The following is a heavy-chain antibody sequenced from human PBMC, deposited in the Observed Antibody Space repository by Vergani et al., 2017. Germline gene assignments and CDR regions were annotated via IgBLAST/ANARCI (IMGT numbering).Heavy chain of an antibody. CDR3: ATGRDYVGIKFDY. J-gene: IGHJ4*02. Sequence: QVQLVESGGGVVQPGGSLRLSCAASGFTFTGYYMHWVRQAPGQGLEWMGWINPNSGGTNYAQKFQGRVTMTRDTSISTAYMELSRLRSEDTAVYYCATGRDYVGIKFDYWGQGTLVTVSS. CDR1: GFTFTGYY. CDR2: INPNSGGT. D-gene: IGHD4-17*01. V-gene: IGHV1-2*02.